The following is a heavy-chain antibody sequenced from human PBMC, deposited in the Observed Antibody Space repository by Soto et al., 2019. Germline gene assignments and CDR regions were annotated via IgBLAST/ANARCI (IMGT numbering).Heavy chain of an antibody. D-gene: IGHD2-2*01. CDR2: IWSDGSHK. J-gene: IGHJ6*02. CDR1: GFTFSSYS. Sequence: GGSLRLSCAASGFTFSSYSMHWVRQARSTGLEGVAVIWSDGSHKYYADSVKGRFTISRDNSTNTLYPQMNSLRAEDTAVYYCANDPVPFDYYGMDVWGQGTTVTVSS. CDR3: ANDPVPFDYYGMDV. V-gene: IGHV3-33*06.